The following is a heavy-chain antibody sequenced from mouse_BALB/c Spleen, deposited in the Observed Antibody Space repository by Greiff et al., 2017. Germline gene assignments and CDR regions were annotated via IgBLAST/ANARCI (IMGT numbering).Heavy chain of an antibody. CDR2: INPSNGRT. CDR3: ARYAMDY. CDR1: GYTFTSYW. V-gene: IGHV1S81*02. J-gene: IGHJ4*01. Sequence: VQLQQSGAELVKPGASVKLSCKASGYTFTSYWMHWVKQRPGQGLEWIGEINPSNGRTNYNEKFKSKATLTVDKSSSTAYMQLSSLTSEDSAVYYCARYAMDYWGQGTSVTVSS.